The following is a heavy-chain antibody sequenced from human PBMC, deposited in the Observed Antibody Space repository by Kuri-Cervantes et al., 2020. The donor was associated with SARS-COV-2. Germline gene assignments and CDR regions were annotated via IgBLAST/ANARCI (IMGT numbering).Heavy chain of an antibody. Sequence: LSLTCAASGFTFSSYSMNWVRQAPGKGLEWVSSISSSSSYIYYADSVKGRFTISRDNAKNSLYLQMNSLRAEDTAVYYCARLYRPEGAWGQGTLVTVSS. V-gene: IGHV3-21*01. D-gene: IGHD1-14*01. CDR3: ARLYRPEGA. CDR1: GFTFSSYS. J-gene: IGHJ5*02. CDR2: ISSSSSYI.